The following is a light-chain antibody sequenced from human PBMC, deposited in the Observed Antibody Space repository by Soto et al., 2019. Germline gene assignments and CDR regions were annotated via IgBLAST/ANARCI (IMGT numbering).Light chain of an antibody. J-gene: IGKJ5*01. Sequence: DIQMTQSPSSVSASVGDRVTITCRASQHISSWLAWYQQKPGKAPELLIYDASSLQSGVPSRFSGRGSGSEFTLTLSSLQPEDFATYYYQQTFSPPSITFGQGTRLDIK. V-gene: IGKV1-12*02. CDR3: QQTFSPPSIT. CDR2: DAS. CDR1: QHISSW.